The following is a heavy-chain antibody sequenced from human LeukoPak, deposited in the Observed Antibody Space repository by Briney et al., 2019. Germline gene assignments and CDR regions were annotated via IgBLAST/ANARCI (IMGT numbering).Heavy chain of an antibody. CDR3: ARGRLAVAGPPSYYFDY. Sequence: SETLSLTCTVSGGSISSYYWSWIRQPPGKGLEWIGEINHSGSTNYNPSLKSRVTISVDTSKNQFSLKLSSVTAADTAVYYCARGRLAVAGPPSYYFDYWGQGTLVTVSS. CDR2: INHSGST. D-gene: IGHD6-19*01. CDR1: GGSISSYY. V-gene: IGHV4-34*01. J-gene: IGHJ4*02.